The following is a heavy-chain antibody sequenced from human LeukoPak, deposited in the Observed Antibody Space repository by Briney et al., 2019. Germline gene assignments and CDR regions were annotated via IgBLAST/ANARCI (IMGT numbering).Heavy chain of an antibody. Sequence: GGSLRLSCTASGFNFGIYGMHWVRQAPGKGLEWVAVMWDDGTNEYYVESVKGRFTISRDNGKRTLYLQMNSLRVEDTAVYYCARDSGSYHGGAFDIWGQGTMVTVSS. CDR2: MWDDGTNE. J-gene: IGHJ3*02. V-gene: IGHV3-33*01. CDR1: GFNFGIYG. CDR3: ARDSGSYHGGAFDI. D-gene: IGHD1-26*01.